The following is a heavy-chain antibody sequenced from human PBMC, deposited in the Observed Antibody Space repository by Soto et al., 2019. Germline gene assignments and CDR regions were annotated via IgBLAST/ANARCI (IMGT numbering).Heavy chain of an antibody. D-gene: IGHD5-18*01. Sequence: QVQLVQSGAEVKKPGSSVKVSCLASRGTFNRYAINWVRQAPGHGLEWLGALVPQFGTPNYAQKFQDRVTIVADESTNTTSMELRGLTSDYTAVYYCARQNRDTPMGPFDVWGQGTLVTVSS. V-gene: IGHV1-69*01. CDR2: LVPQFGTP. CDR3: ARQNRDTPMGPFDV. CDR1: RGTFNRYA. J-gene: IGHJ4*02.